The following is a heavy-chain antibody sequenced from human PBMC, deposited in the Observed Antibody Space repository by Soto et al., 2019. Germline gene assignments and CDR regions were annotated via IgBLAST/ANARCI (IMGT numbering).Heavy chain of an antibody. D-gene: IGHD6-6*01. CDR3: AREGGDNSSSVDYYGMDV. CDR1: GGTFSSYA. CDR2: IIPIFGTA. J-gene: IGHJ6*02. Sequence: QVQLVQSGAEVKKPGSSVKVSCKASGGTFSSYAISWVRQAPGQGLEWMGGIIPIFGTANYAQKFQGRVTITADESTSTAYMELSSLRSEVTAVYYCAREGGDNSSSVDYYGMDVWGQGTTVTVSS. V-gene: IGHV1-69*01.